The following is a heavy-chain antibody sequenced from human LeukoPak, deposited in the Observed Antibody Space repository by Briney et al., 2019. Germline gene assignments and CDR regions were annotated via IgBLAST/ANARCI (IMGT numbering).Heavy chain of an antibody. J-gene: IGHJ3*02. CDR2: MNPNSGNT. D-gene: IGHD6-13*01. CDR1: GGTFSSYA. Sequence: ASVKVSCKASGGTFSSYAINWVRQATGQGLEWMGWMNPNSGNTGYAQKFQGRVTMTRNTSISTAYMELSSLRSEDTAVYYCARGIAAAGSSYDAFDIWGQGTMVTVSS. V-gene: IGHV1-8*02. CDR3: ARGIAAAGSSYDAFDI.